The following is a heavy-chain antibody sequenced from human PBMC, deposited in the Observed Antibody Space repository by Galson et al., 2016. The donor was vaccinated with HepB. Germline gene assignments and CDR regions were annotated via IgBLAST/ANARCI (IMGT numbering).Heavy chain of an antibody. CDR3: TTWLSHHFDY. CDR1: GFTFRNYA. D-gene: IGHD6-19*01. J-gene: IGHJ4*02. V-gene: IGHV3-23*01. CDR2: IDGPTPNT. Sequence: SLRLSCAASGFTFRNYALSWVRRAPGKGLEWVSHIDGPTPNTHYADSVRGRFSIYRDNSTDTQYLQMDSLTAEDSAMYYCTTWLSHHFDYWGQGTRVTVSS.